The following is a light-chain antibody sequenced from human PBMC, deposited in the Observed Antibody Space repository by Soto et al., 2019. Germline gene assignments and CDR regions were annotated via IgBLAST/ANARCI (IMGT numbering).Light chain of an antibody. V-gene: IGKV1-17*01. CDR2: VAS. J-gene: IGKJ2*01. Sequence: IQMTQSPSSLSASVGDRVTLTCRASHGISNYLNWFQHKPGKAPRRLISVASTLQSGVPSRFSGSGSGTEFTLTISGLQPEDFATYYCLQHSAYPYTFGHGTKLEI. CDR3: LQHSAYPYT. CDR1: HGISNY.